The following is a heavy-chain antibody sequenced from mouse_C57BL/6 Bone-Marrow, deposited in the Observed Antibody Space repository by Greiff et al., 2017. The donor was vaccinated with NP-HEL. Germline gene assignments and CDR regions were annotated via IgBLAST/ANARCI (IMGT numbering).Heavy chain of an antibody. CDR2: IDPANGNT. D-gene: IGHD1-1*01. V-gene: IGHV14-3*01. Sequence: VQLQQSVAELVRPGASVKLSCTASGFNIKNTYMHWVKQRPEQGLEWIGRIDPANGNTKYAPKFQGTATITADTSSNTAYLQLSSLTSEDTALYYCANYYGSRGPWFAYWGQGTLVTVSA. J-gene: IGHJ3*01. CDR1: GFNIKNTY. CDR3: ANYYGSRGPWFAY.